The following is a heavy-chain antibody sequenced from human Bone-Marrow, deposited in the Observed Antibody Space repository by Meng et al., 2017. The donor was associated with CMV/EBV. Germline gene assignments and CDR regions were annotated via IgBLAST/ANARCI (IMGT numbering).Heavy chain of an antibody. V-gene: IGHV4-59*12. J-gene: IGHJ6*02. CDR1: GGSISSYY. CDR2: IYYSGST. CDR3: ARDPWNYYDYGMDV. Sequence: SETLSLTCTVSGGSISSYYWSWIRQPPGKGVEWIGYIYYSGSTNYNPSLKSRVTISVDTSKNQFSLKLSSVTAADTAVYYCARDPWNYYDYGMDVWGQGTTVTVSS. D-gene: IGHD5-12*01.